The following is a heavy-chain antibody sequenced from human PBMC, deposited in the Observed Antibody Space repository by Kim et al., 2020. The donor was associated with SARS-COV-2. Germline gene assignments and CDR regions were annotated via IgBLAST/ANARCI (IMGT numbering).Heavy chain of an antibody. Sequence: ASVKVSCKASGYTFTNYYIHWVRQAPGQGLEWMGIINPSGGLTTYAQEFQGRVTMTRDTSTSTVNMELSSLRSEDTALYYCARAPPRGFWELWSGIDVWGQGTTVTVSS. CDR3: ARAPPRGFWELWSGIDV. CDR2: INPSGGLT. CDR1: GYTFTNYY. D-gene: IGHD3-16*01. V-gene: IGHV1-46*01. J-gene: IGHJ6*02.